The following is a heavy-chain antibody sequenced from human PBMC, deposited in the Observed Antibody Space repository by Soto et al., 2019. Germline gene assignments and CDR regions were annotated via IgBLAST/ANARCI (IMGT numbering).Heavy chain of an antibody. Sequence: QVQLVQSGAEVKKPGSSVKVSCKASGGTFSSYAISWVRQAPGQGLEWMGGIIPIFGTANYAQKFQGRVTITADESTSTAYMVLSSLRSEDTAVYYCARAGGNDYGDYGAFDIWGQGTMVTVSS. J-gene: IGHJ3*02. CDR1: GGTFSSYA. V-gene: IGHV1-69*12. D-gene: IGHD4-17*01. CDR2: IIPIFGTA. CDR3: ARAGGNDYGDYGAFDI.